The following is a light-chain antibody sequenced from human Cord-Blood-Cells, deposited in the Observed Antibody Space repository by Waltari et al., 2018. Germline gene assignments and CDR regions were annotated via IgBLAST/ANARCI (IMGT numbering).Light chain of an antibody. CDR3: NSRDSSGNHYV. J-gene: IGLJ1*01. V-gene: IGLV3-19*01. CDR1: SLRSYY. CDR2: GKN. Sequence: SSELTQDPAVSVAVGQTVRSTCQGDSLRSYYASWYQQKPGQAPVLVIYGKNNRPSGIPDRFSGSSSGNTASLTITGAQAEDEADYYCNSRDSSGNHYVFGTGTKVTVL.